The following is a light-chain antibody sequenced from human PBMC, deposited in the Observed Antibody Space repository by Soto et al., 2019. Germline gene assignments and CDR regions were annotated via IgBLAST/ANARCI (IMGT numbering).Light chain of an antibody. CDR1: SGHSSNA. CDR3: QTWGTGIWV. CDR2: VNSDRSH. V-gene: IGLV4-69*01. Sequence: QLVLTQSHSASASLGASVKLTCTLSSGHSSNAIAWHQQQPEKGPRFLMKVNSDRSHNKGDGIPDRFSGSSSGAERYLTISSLQSEDDADYYCQTWGTGIWVFGGGTKLTVL. J-gene: IGLJ3*02.